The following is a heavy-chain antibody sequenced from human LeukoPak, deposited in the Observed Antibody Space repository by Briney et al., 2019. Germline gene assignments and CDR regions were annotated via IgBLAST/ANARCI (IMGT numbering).Heavy chain of an antibody. J-gene: IGHJ6*02. CDR2: INPNSGGT. Sequence: ASVKVSCKASGYTFTGYYMHWVRQAPGQGLEWTGWINPNSGGTNYAQKFQGRVTMTRDTSISTAYMELSRLRSDDTAVYYCARDRILYCSGGSCRGNYYYGMDVWGQGTTVTVSS. CDR1: GYTFTGYY. D-gene: IGHD2-15*01. V-gene: IGHV1-2*02. CDR3: ARDRILYCSGGSCRGNYYYGMDV.